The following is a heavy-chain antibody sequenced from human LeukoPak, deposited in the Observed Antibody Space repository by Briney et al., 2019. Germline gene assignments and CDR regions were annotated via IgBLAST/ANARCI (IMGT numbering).Heavy chain of an antibody. J-gene: IGHJ6*03. D-gene: IGHD3-10*01. Sequence: PSETLSLTCTVSGGSISSYYWSWIRQPPGKGLEWIGYIYYSGSTNYNPSLKSRVTISVDTSKNQFSLRLSSVTAADTAVYYCARAFHGSGSYYNVENNYYYYMDVWGKGTTVTVSS. CDR2: IYYSGST. CDR1: GGSISSYY. V-gene: IGHV4-59*01. CDR3: ARAFHGSGSYYNVENNYYYYMDV.